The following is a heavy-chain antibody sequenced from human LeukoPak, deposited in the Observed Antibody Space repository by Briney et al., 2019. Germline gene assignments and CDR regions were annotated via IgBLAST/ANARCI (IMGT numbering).Heavy chain of an antibody. V-gene: IGHV3-23*01. Sequence: PGGSLRLSCAASGFTVSSNYMSWVRQAPGKGLEWVSAISGSGGSTYYADSVKGRFTLSRDDSRNTVYLQLNNLRVEDTAIYYCAKANWVSNADAVWWGQGTQVTVSS. CDR3: AKANWVSNADAVW. D-gene: IGHD1-1*01. CDR2: ISGSGGST. J-gene: IGHJ4*02. CDR1: GFTVSSNY.